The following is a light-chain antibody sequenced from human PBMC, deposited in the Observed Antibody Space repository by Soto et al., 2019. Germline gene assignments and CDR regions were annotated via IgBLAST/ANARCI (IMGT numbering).Light chain of an antibody. Sequence: QSALAQPASVSGSPGQSITISCTGTSSDIGTFKYVSWYQQHPGKSPKLLIYEVHIRPSGVSGRFSGSKSGNTASLTISALRAEDEADYYCSSYRGPNTEVFGTGTKVTVL. CDR3: SSYRGPNTEV. V-gene: IGLV2-14*01. J-gene: IGLJ1*01. CDR1: SSDIGTFKY. CDR2: EVH.